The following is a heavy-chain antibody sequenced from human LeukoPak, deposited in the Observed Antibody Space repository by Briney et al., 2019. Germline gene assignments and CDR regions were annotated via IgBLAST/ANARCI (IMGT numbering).Heavy chain of an antibody. CDR3: ALHRGYCSGGSCYSDWAGPWFDY. D-gene: IGHD2-15*01. CDR2: IYSGGST. V-gene: IGHV3-53*01. J-gene: IGHJ4*02. CDR1: GFTVSSNY. Sequence: PGGSLRLSCAASGFTVSSNYMSWVRQAPGKGLEWVSVIYSGGSTYYADSVKGRFTISRDNSKNTLYLQMNSLRAEDTAVYYCALHRGYCSGGSCYSDWAGPWFDYWGQGTLVTVSS.